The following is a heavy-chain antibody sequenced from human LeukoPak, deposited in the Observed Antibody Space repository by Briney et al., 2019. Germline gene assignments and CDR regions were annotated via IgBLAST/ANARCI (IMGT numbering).Heavy chain of an antibody. Sequence: ASVKVSCKTSGYTFTSYYMHWVRQAPGQGLEWMGIINPSGGSTSYAQKFQGRVTLTRDMSTSTVYMELRSLRSEDTAVYYCARSRQGWLDPWGQGTLVTVSS. CDR2: INPSGGST. CDR3: ARSRQGWLDP. J-gene: IGHJ5*02. CDR1: GYTFTSYY. V-gene: IGHV1-46*01.